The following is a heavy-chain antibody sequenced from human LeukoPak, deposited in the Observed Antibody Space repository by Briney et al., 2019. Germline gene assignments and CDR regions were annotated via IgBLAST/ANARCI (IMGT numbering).Heavy chain of an antibody. Sequence: SETLSLTCAVYGGSFSGYYWSWIRQPPGKGLEWIGEINHSGSTNYNPSLKSRVTISVDTSKNQFSLNLTSVTAADTAVYYCARGVGFAMVWSYYYMDVWGKGTTVTVSS. D-gene: IGHD5-18*01. CDR3: ARGVGFAMVWSYYYMDV. CDR1: GGSFSGYY. CDR2: INHSGST. V-gene: IGHV4-34*01. J-gene: IGHJ6*03.